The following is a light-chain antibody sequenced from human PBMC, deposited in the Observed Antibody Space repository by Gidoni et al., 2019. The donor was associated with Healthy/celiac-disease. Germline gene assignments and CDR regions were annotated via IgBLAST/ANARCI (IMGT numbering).Light chain of an antibody. CDR1: QSISSY. V-gene: IGKV1-39*01. CDR3: QQTYGTPRT. CDR2: AAS. Sequence: DIQMTQSPSSLSASVGDRVTITCRASQSISSYLNWYQQKPGKAPKLLIYAASSLRSGVPSRFSGSGSGTDFTLTIGSLQPEDFASYYCQQTYGTPRTFXQXTKVEIK. J-gene: IGKJ1*01.